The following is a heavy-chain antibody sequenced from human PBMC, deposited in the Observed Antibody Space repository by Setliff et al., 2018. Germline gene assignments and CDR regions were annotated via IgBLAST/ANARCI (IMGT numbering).Heavy chain of an antibody. Sequence: SETLSLTCTVSGASIGSGSHYWSWIRQPAGRGLEWIGRIYTSGTTNYSPSLKSRVSISSDTSKNVISLKLNSVTAADTAVYYCAKEHVVISYVSNTHQHYGMDVWGQGTTVTVSS. CDR2: IYTSGTT. J-gene: IGHJ6*02. V-gene: IGHV4-61*02. CDR3: AKEHVVISYVSNTHQHYGMDV. CDR1: GASIGSGSHY. D-gene: IGHD2-21*01.